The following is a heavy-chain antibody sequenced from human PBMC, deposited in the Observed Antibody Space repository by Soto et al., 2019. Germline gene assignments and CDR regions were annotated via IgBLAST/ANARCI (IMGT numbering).Heavy chain of an antibody. Sequence: AGGSLRLSCAASGFTFTGYSMSWVRQAPGKGLEWVSAIVGSGGSTYYADSVKGRFTISRDNSKNTLFLQMNNLRAEDTAVYHCAKGGYCSGGSCYSGYFDCWGQGTLVTVSS. J-gene: IGHJ4*02. CDR2: IVGSGGST. V-gene: IGHV3-23*01. CDR1: GFTFTGYS. CDR3: AKGGYCSGGSCYSGYFDC. D-gene: IGHD2-15*01.